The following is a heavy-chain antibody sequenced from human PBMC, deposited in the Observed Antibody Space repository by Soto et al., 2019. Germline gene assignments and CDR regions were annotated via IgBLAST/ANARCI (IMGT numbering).Heavy chain of an antibody. CDR1: GIXFSGLG. Sequence: GGSLXLSCAASGIXFSGLGMHWVRQAPGKGLGWVAVISYDGSNKYYADSVKGRFTISRDNSKNTLYLQMNSLRAEDTAVYYCAKELAAAGPPFDYWGQGTLVTVSS. CDR2: ISYDGSNK. CDR3: AKELAAAGPPFDY. D-gene: IGHD6-13*01. J-gene: IGHJ4*02. V-gene: IGHV3-30*18.